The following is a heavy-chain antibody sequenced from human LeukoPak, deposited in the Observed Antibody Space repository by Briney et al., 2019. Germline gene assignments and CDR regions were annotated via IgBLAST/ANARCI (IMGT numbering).Heavy chain of an antibody. CDR1: GGSISGYY. CDR2: IYYSGST. D-gene: IGHD2-21*02. J-gene: IGHJ4*02. CDR3: AGAYCGGDCYLQPPVY. V-gene: IGHV4-59*12. Sequence: SETLSLTCTVSGGSISGYYWTWIRQPPGKGLEWIGYIYYSGSTNYNPSLKSRVTISVDTSKNQFSLKLSSVTAADTAVYYCAGAYCGGDCYLQPPVYWGQGTLVTVSS.